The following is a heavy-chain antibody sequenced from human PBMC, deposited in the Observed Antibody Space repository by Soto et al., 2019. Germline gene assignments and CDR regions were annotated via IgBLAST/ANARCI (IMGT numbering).Heavy chain of an antibody. Sequence: ASVKVSCKASGYTFTGYYMHWVRQAPGQGLEWMGWINPNSGGTNYAQKFQGWVTMTRDTSISTAYMELSRLRSDDTAVYYCARVSGNCTNGVCYYFDYWGQGTLVTVSS. CDR3: ARVSGNCTNGVCYYFDY. D-gene: IGHD2-8*01. CDR2: INPNSGGT. V-gene: IGHV1-2*04. J-gene: IGHJ4*02. CDR1: GYTFTGYY.